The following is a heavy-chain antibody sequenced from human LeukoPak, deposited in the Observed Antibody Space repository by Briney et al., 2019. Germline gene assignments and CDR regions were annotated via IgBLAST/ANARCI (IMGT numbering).Heavy chain of an antibody. V-gene: IGHV3-23*01. D-gene: IGHD1-7*01. J-gene: IGHJ4*02. Sequence: GGSLRLSCAASGFTFNSFAMSWVRQAPGKGLEWVSAISGGGSTYYADSVKGRFTISRDNAKNSLYLQMNSLRAEDTAVYYCARAHNWKYGSFDFWGQGTLVTVSS. CDR3: ARAHNWKYGSFDF. CDR2: ISGGGST. CDR1: GFTFNSFA.